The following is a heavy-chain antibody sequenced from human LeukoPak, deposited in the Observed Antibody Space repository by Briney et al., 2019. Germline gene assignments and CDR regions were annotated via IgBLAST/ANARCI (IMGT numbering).Heavy chain of an antibody. V-gene: IGHV4-31*03. Sequence: SETLSLTCTVSGGSISSGGYYWSWMRQHPGKGLEWIGYIYYSGSTYYNPSLESRVTISADTSKNQFSLKLSSVTAADTAVYYCARAIYGSGSHLENWGQGTLVTVSS. CDR2: IYYSGST. CDR3: ARAIYGSGSHLEN. D-gene: IGHD3-10*01. CDR1: GGSISSGGYY. J-gene: IGHJ4*02.